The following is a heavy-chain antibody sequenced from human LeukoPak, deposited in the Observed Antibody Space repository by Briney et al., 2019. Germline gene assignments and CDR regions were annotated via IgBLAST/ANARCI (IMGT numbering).Heavy chain of an antibody. J-gene: IGHJ3*02. V-gene: IGHV4-31*03. Sequence: KASQTLSLTCTVSGGSISSGGYYWSWIRQHPGKGLEWIGYIYYSGSTYYNPSLKSRVTISVDTSKNQFSLNLSSVTAADTAVYYCARGGESLRLGELSPFAAFDIWGQGTMVTVSS. CDR3: ARGGESLRLGELSPFAAFDI. D-gene: IGHD3-16*02. CDR1: GGSISSGGYY. CDR2: IYYSGST.